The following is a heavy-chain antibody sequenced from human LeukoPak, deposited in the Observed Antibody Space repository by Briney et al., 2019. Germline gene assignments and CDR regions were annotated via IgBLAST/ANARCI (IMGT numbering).Heavy chain of an antibody. CDR1: GFTFSSSL. CDR2: IKEDGSEK. V-gene: IGHV3-7*04. Sequence: GGSLRLSCAASGFTFSSSLMSWVRQAPGKGLEWVANIKEDGSEKYYVDSVKGRFTISRDNAKNSLYLQMNSLRAEDTAVYYGARDLSTVGGQGTLVTVSS. D-gene: IGHD4-17*01. J-gene: IGHJ4*02. CDR3: ARDLSTV.